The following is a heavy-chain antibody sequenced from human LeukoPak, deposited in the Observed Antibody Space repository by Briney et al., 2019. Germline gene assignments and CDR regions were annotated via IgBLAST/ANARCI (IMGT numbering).Heavy chain of an antibody. J-gene: IGHJ6*02. CDR3: AAEGAGNYCSGGSCYSHDGMDV. CDR2: IAVGSGNT. Sequence: GASVKVSCKATGFTFSPSSIQWVRQTRGQRLEWIGWIAVGSGNTKCAQKFQERVTMSGDKSTSTVSMEVTSLTSEDTAVYYCAAEGAGNYCSGGSCYSHDGMDVWGQRTTVTVSS. CDR1: GFTFSPSS. D-gene: IGHD2-15*01. V-gene: IGHV1-58*02.